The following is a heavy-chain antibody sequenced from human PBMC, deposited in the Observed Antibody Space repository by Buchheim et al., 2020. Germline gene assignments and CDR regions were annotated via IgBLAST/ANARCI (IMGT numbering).Heavy chain of an antibody. CDR3: ARAPLLWFGELSLHFDY. CDR2: INHSGST. D-gene: IGHD3-10*01. V-gene: IGHV4-34*01. J-gene: IGHJ4*02. CDR1: GGSFSGYY. Sequence: QVQLQQWGAGLLKPSETLSLTCAVYGGSFSGYYWSWIRQPPGKGLEWIGEINHSGSTNYNPSLKSRVTISVDTSKNQFSLKLSSVTAADTAVYYCARAPLLWFGELSLHFDYWGQGTL.